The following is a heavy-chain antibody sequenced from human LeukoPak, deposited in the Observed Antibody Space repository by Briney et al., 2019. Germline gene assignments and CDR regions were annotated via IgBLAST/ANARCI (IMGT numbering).Heavy chain of an antibody. J-gene: IGHJ6*02. Sequence: SETLSLTCTVSGGSISSSSYYWGWIRQPPGKGLEWIGSIYYSGSTYYNPSLKSRVTISVDTSKNQFSLKLSSVTAADTAVYYCARDSRDCRSTSCYYPYYYGMDVWGQGTTVTVSS. V-gene: IGHV4-39*07. CDR3: ARDSRDCRSTSCYYPYYYGMDV. CDR2: IYYSGST. CDR1: GGSISSSSYY. D-gene: IGHD2-2*01.